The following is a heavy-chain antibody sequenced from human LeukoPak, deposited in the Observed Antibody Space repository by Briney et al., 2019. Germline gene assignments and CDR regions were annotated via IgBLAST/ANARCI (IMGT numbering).Heavy chain of an antibody. CDR3: ARHHYYGSGNYFDY. Sequence: PSETLSLTCTVSGGSISSYYWSWIRQPPGKGLEWIGYIYYSGSTNYNPSLKSRVTISVDTSKNQFSLKLSSVTAADTAVYYCARHHYYGSGNYFDYWGQGTLVTVSS. D-gene: IGHD3-10*01. J-gene: IGHJ4*02. CDR1: GGSISSYY. V-gene: IGHV4-59*08. CDR2: IYYSGST.